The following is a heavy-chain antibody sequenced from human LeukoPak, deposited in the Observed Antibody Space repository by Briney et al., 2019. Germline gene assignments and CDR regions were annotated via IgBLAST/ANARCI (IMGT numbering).Heavy chain of an antibody. V-gene: IGHV3-7*01. CDR1: GFTFSNYG. Sequence: QSGRSLRLSCAASGFTFSNYGMHWVRQAPGKGLEWVANIKQDGSEKYYVDSVKGRFTISRDNAKNSLYLQMNSLRAEDTAVYYCATEGGSSGWYDSFDIWGQGTMVTVSS. CDR2: IKQDGSEK. D-gene: IGHD6-19*01. CDR3: ATEGGSSGWYDSFDI. J-gene: IGHJ3*02.